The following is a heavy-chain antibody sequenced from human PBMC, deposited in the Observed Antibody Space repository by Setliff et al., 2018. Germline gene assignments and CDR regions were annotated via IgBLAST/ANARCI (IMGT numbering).Heavy chain of an antibody. CDR1: GDSISSRPFY. Sequence: PSETLSLTCTVSGDSISSRPFYWGWFRQPAGKELEWIGQIYTSWSTIYNPSLKIRVTLSDDKSKNQFYLTLTSVTAADTAVYYCAKVNTTLVSSYWYFDLWGRGTLVTVSS. D-gene: IGHD1-26*01. CDR2: IYTSWST. J-gene: IGHJ2*01. CDR3: AKVNTTLVSSYWYFDL. V-gene: IGHV4-61*09.